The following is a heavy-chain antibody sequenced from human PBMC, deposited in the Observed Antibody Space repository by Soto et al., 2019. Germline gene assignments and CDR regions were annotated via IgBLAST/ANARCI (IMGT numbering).Heavy chain of an antibody. V-gene: IGHV3-23*01. J-gene: IGHJ4*02. Sequence: GGSLRLSCAAYGFTFSSYAMSWVRQAPGKGLEWVSAISGSGGSTYYADSVKGRFTISRDNSKNTLYLQMNSLRAEDTAVYYCAKDRIGGSGSWNPYYFDYWGQGTLVTVSS. CDR3: AKDRIGGSGSWNPYYFDY. CDR1: GFTFSSYA. D-gene: IGHD3-10*01. CDR2: ISGSGGST.